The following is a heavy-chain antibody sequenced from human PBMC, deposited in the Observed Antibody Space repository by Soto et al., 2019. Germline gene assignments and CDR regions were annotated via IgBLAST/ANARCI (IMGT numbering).Heavy chain of an antibody. CDR1: GYTFTSFG. CDR2: ISAYNGNT. J-gene: IGHJ3*02. CDR3: ARYHRGGTDAFDI. V-gene: IGHV1-18*01. Sequence: QVQLVQSGAEVKKPGASVKVSCKASGYTFTSFGISWVRQATGQGLEWMGWISAYNGNTNYAENLQGRVTMTTDTSTSTAYMELRSLRSADTAVYYCARYHRGGTDAFDIWGQGTMVTVSS. D-gene: IGHD2-15*01.